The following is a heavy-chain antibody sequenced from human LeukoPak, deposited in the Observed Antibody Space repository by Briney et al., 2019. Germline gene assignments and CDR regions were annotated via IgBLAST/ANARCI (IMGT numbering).Heavy chain of an antibody. CDR3: ARGSYDGGSGWGRSDI. V-gene: IGHV4-30-4*01. Sequence: SETLSLTCTVSGGSVSSGAYYWSWIRQPPGKGLEWIGYIYYSGNTYYNPSLNSRVTISLDTSKDQFSLKLTSVTAADTAVYYCARGSYDGGSGWGRSDIWGQGTLVTVSS. CDR1: GGSVSSGAYY. J-gene: IGHJ4*02. CDR2: IYYSGNT. D-gene: IGHD6-19*01.